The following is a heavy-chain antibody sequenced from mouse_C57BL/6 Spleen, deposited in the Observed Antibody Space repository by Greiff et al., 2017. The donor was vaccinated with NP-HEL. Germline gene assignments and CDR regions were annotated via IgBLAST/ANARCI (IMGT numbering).Heavy chain of an antibody. D-gene: IGHD1-1*01. CDR2: ISSGSSTI. J-gene: IGHJ4*01. CDR3: VYYGSSRYYAMDY. CDR1: GFTFSDYG. Sequence: EVMLVESGGGLVKPGGSLKLSCAASGFTFSDYGMHWVRQAPEKGLEWVAYISSGSSTIYYADTVKGRFTISRDNAKNTLFLQMTSLRSEDTAMYYCVYYGSSRYYAMDYWGQGTSVTVSS. V-gene: IGHV5-17*01.